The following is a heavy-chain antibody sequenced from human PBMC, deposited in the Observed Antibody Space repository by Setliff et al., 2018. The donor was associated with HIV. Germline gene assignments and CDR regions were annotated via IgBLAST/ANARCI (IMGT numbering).Heavy chain of an antibody. CDR2: IKQDGSEK. CDR1: GFIFTDYW. D-gene: IGHD3-10*01. Sequence: PGGSLRLSCAASGFIFTDYWMSWVRQAPGKGPEWVANIKQDGSEKYYVESVKGRFTISRDNAKNSLYLQMNSLRPEDTAVYYCARLRPYNSALDYWGQGTLVTVSS. V-gene: IGHV3-7*01. CDR3: ARLRPYNSALDY. J-gene: IGHJ4*02.